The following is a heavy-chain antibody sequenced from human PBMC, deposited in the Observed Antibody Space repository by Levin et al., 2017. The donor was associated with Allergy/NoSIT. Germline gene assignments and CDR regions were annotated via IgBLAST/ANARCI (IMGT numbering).Heavy chain of an antibody. CDR2: ISSTSSDI. Sequence: GESLKISCAASGFTFNGYTMSWVRQAPGKGLEWLSFISSTSSDIYYAESVKGRFTISRDNAKNSLYLQMNSLRADDTAVYYCASDLPAATSWGQGTLVTVSS. V-gene: IGHV3-21*01. CDR1: GFTFNGYT. CDR3: ASDLPAATS. J-gene: IGHJ4*02. D-gene: IGHD2-2*01.